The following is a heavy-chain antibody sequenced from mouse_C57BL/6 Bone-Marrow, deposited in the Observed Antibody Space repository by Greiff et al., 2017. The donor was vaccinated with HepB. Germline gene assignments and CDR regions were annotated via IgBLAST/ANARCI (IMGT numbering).Heavy chain of an antibody. CDR1: GYTFTSYW. J-gene: IGHJ3*01. D-gene: IGHD2-2*01. Sequence: QVQIQQPRAELVKPGASVKLSCKASGYTFTSYWMHWVKQRPGQGLEWIGMIHPNSGSTNYNEKFKSKATLTVDKSSSTAYMQLSSLTSEDSAVYYCARWLPQAAYWGQGTLVTVSA. CDR3: ARWLPQAAY. CDR2: IHPNSGST. V-gene: IGHV1-64*01.